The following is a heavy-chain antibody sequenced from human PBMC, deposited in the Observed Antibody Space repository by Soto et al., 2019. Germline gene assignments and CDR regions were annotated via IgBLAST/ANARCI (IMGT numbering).Heavy chain of an antibody. V-gene: IGHV4-34*01. CDR3: AREAYYYGSGSYYYYYYMDV. J-gene: IGHJ6*03. Sequence: SETLSLTCAVYGGSFSGYYWSWIRQPPGKGLEWIGEINHSGSTNYNPSLKSRVTISVDTSKNQFSLKLSSVTAADTAVYYCAREAYYYGSGSYYYYYYMDVWGKGTTVT. D-gene: IGHD3-10*01. CDR1: GGSFSGYY. CDR2: INHSGST.